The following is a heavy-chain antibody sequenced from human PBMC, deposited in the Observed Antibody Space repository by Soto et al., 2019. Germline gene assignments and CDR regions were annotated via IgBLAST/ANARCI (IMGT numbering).Heavy chain of an antibody. J-gene: IGHJ6*02. CDR3: AKDDFGVVIYYYYGMDV. D-gene: IGHD3-3*01. V-gene: IGHV3-30*18. CDR1: GFTFSSYG. CDR2: ISYDGSNK. Sequence: QVQLVESGGGVVQPGRSLRLSCAASGFTFSSYGMHWVRQAPGKGLEWVAVISYDGSNKYYADSVKGRFTISGDNSKNTLYLQMNSLRAEDTAVYYCAKDDFGVVIYYYYGMDVWGQGTTVTVSS.